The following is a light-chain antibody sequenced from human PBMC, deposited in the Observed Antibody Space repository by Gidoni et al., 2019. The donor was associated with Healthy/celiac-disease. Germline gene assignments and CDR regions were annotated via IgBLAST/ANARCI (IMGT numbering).Light chain of an antibody. CDR3: QQYNSYALT. Sequence: DIQMTQSPSTLSASVGDIVTISCRDSHSINSWLAWYQQKPGKAPKLLIYDASSLESGVPSRFSGSGSGIEFTLTSSSLQPDDFATYYCQQYNSYALTFGGGTKVEIK. V-gene: IGKV1-5*01. J-gene: IGKJ4*01. CDR1: HSINSW. CDR2: DAS.